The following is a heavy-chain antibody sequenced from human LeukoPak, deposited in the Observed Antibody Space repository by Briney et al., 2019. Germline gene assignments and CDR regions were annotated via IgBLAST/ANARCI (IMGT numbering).Heavy chain of an antibody. CDR3: TRRYNYDSSGYYYVRDAFDI. V-gene: IGHV3-49*04. Sequence: GGTLRLSCAASGFTFSSYAMSWVRQAPGKGLEWVGFIRSKAYGGTTKNAASVKGRFTISRDDSRSIAYLQMNSLKTEDTAVYYCTRRYNYDSSGYYYVRDAFDIWGQGTMVTVSS. J-gene: IGHJ3*02. D-gene: IGHD3-22*01. CDR1: GFTFSSYA. CDR2: IRSKAYGGTT.